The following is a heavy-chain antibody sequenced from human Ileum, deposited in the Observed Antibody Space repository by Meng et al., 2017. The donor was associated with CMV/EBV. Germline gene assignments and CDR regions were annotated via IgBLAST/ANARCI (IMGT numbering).Heavy chain of an antibody. CDR2: INPAGTEG. Sequence: GGSLRLSCAASGFTFSSAWMNWVRQAPDKGLEWVANINPAGTEGISVDSMKGRFTISRDNAKNSLYLQMSGLRVEDTAVYYCAAWGGGRSYWGQGALVTVSS. D-gene: IGHD7-27*01. J-gene: IGHJ4*02. CDR3: AAWGGGRSY. V-gene: IGHV3-7*03. CDR1: GFTFSSAW.